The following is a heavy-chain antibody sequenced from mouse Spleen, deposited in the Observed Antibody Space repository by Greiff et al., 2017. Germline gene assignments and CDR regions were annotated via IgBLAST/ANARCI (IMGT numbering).Heavy chain of an antibody. CDR3: ARGGGLAY. V-gene: IGHV5-17*02. CDR2: ISSGSSTI. CDR1: GFTFSSFG. D-gene: IGHD3-3*01. Sequence: EVKLMESGGGLVQPGGSRKLSCAASGFTFSSFGMHWVRQAPEKGLEWVAYISSGSSTIYYADTVKGRFTISRDNPKNTLFLQMTSLRSEDTAMYYCARGGGLAYWGQGTLVTVSA. J-gene: IGHJ3*01.